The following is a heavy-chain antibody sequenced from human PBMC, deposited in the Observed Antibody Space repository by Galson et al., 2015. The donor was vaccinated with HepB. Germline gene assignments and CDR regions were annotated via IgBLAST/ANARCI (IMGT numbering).Heavy chain of an antibody. CDR3: ARDSHYCDSHTCRSRAYYYYMDV. Sequence: SLRLSCAASEFTFSNHWMTWVRQAPGKGLEWVANINRDGSEKFYVDSVKGRFTISRDNARSSLFLQMSSLRAEDTAVYYCARDSHYCDSHTCRSRAYYYYMDVWGTGTTVTVSS. V-gene: IGHV3-7*01. J-gene: IGHJ6*03. CDR1: EFTFSNHW. D-gene: IGHD2/OR15-2a*01. CDR2: INRDGSEK.